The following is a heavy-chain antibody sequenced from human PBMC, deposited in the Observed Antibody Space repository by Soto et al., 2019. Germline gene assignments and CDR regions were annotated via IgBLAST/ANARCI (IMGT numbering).Heavy chain of an antibody. Sequence: ASVKVSCKASGYSFTDYHIHWVRQAPGQGLEWLGRINPKSGGTSTAQKFQGWVTMTRDRSISTVYMGLTRLRSDDTAVYFCANGHSTDCSNGVLSFFYNHEMDVWGQGTTVPVSS. CDR3: ANGHSTDCSNGVLSFFYNHEMDV. CDR2: INPKSGGT. V-gene: IGHV1-2*04. J-gene: IGHJ6*02. CDR1: GYSFTDYH. D-gene: IGHD2-8*01.